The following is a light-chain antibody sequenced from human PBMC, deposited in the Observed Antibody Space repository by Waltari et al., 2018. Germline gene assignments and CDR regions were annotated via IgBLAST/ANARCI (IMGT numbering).Light chain of an antibody. CDR2: GAS. J-gene: IGKJ4*01. CDR3: QQYNQWPLT. Sequence: EIVMTQSPATLSVSRGGSATLSCRASLSLDDSLALYQQKPGHPPRLLLHGASTRDTGIPVRFSGSGSGTDFTLTITGLQSEDFAVYFCQQYNQWPLTFGRGTKVEIK. CDR1: LSLDDS. V-gene: IGKV3-15*01.